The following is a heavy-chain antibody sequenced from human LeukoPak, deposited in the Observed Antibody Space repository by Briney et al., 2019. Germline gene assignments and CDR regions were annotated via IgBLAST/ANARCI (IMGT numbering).Heavy chain of an antibody. CDR2: TYYRSKWYN. J-gene: IGHJ4*02. CDR1: GDSVSSNSAA. CDR3: ARQQGYYFDY. D-gene: IGHD1/OR15-1a*01. V-gene: IGHV6-1*01. Sequence: SQTPSLTCAISGDSVSSNSAAWNWTRQSPSRGLEWLGRTYYRSKWYNDYAVSVTSRITINPDTSKNQFSLQLNSVTPEDTAVYYCARQQGYYFDYWGQGTLVTVSS.